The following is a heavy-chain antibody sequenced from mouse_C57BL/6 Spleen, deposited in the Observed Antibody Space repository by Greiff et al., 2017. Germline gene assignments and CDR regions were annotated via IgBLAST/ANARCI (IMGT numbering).Heavy chain of an antibody. D-gene: IGHD1-1*01. V-gene: IGHV1-18*01. J-gene: IGHJ4*01. CDR2: INPNNGGT. CDR3: ARGYGSSSYAMDY. Sequence: VQLQQSGPELVQPGASVKIPCKASGYTFTDYNMDWVKQSHGKSLEWIGDINPNNGGTIYNQKFKGKATLAVDKSSSTAYMELRSQTSEDTAVYYCARGYGSSSYAMDYWGQGTSVTVSS. CDR1: GYTFTDYN.